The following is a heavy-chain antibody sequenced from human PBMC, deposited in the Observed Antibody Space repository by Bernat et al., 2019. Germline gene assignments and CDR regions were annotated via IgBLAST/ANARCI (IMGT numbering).Heavy chain of an antibody. Sequence: EVQVVESGGDLVQPGGSLRLSCAASGFTFSRYWLSWVRQAPGKGLEWVANINQDGSEKYYVDSVEGRFTITRDNAKNSLFLQMDSLRADDTAVHYCARSPATGTVDYWGQGTLVTVSS. V-gene: IGHV3-7*03. J-gene: IGHJ4*02. CDR1: GFTFSRYW. CDR3: ARSPATGTVDY. CDR2: INQDGSEK. D-gene: IGHD1-1*01.